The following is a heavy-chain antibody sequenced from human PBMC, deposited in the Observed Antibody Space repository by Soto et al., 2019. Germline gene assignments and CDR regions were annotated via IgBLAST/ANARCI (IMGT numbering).Heavy chain of an antibody. D-gene: IGHD3-16*02. CDR2: ISYDGSNK. V-gene: IGHV3-30*18. CDR1: GFTFSSYG. Sequence: GGSLRLSCAASGFTFSSYGMHWVRQAPGKGLEWVAVISYDGSNKYYADSVKGRFTISRDNSKNTLYLQMNSLRAEDTAVYYCAKGYYDYVWGSYRLPYYYYYGMDVWGQGTTVTVSS. CDR3: AKGYYDYVWGSYRLPYYYYYGMDV. J-gene: IGHJ6*02.